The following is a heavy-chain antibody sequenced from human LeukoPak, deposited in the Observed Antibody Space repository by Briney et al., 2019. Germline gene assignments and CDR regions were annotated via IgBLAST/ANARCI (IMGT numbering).Heavy chain of an antibody. J-gene: IGHJ4*02. CDR3: AKDTSNYPEYFDY. CDR1: GFTFSSYS. Sequence: PGGSLRLSCAASGFTFSSYSMNWVRQAPGKGLEWVSSISSSSSYIYYADSVKGRFTISRDNAKNSLYLQMNSLRAEDTALYYCAKDTSNYPEYFDYWGQGTLVTVSS. D-gene: IGHD4-11*01. V-gene: IGHV3-21*04. CDR2: ISSSSSYI.